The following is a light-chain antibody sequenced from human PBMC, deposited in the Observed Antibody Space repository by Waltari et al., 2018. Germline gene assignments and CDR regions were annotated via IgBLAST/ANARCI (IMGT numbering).Light chain of an antibody. J-gene: IGLJ2*01. CDR1: SSAVGGYNY. CDR2: EVT. V-gene: IGLV2-8*01. CDR3: SSYAGRNNFVV. Sequence: QSALTQPPSASGSPGQSVTISCTGTSSAVGGYNYVPWYQPHPGKAPKLMIYEVTKRPSGVPDRFSGSKSGDTASLTVSGLQVDDEADYYCSSYAGRNNFVVFGGGTKLTVL.